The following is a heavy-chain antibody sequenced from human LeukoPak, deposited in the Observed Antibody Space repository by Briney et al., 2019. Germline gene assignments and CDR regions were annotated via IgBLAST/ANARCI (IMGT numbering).Heavy chain of an antibody. CDR3: ARGGYGHGFGI. D-gene: IGHD5-12*01. CDR1: GFTFSSYW. CDR2: VNSDGSDT. V-gene: IGHV3-74*01. Sequence: GGSLRLSCAASGFTFSSYWMPWVRQAPGKGLVWVSRVNSDGSDTIYADSVKGRCTISRDNAKNTVFLQMNSLRVEDTAVYYCARGGYGHGFGIWGQGTMVTVSS. J-gene: IGHJ3*02.